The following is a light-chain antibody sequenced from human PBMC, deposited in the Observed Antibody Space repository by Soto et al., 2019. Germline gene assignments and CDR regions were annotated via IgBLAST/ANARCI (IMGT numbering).Light chain of an antibody. J-gene: IGLJ3*02. CDR1: NIGSKA. Sequence: SYELTQPPSVSVAPGKTARITCGGNNIGSKAVHWYRQKPGQAPVVVIYYDSDRPSGIPERFSGSNSGNTATLTISRVEAGDEADYYCQVWDSSDDHPGVFGGGTKLTVL. V-gene: IGLV3-21*04. CDR2: YDS. CDR3: QVWDSSDDHPGV.